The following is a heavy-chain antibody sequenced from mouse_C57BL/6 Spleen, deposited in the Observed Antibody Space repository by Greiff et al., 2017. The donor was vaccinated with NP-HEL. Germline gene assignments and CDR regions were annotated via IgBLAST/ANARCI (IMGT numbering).Heavy chain of an antibody. J-gene: IGHJ2*01. D-gene: IGHD1-2*01. CDR1: GFTFSSYA. CDR2: ISDGGSYT. V-gene: IGHV5-4*01. Sequence: DVKLVESGGGLVKPGGSLKLSCAASGFTFSSYAMSWVRQTPEKRLEWVATISDGGSYTYYPDNVKGRFTISRDNAKNNLYLQMSHLKSEDTAMYYCARDRLGFDYWGQGTTLTFSS. CDR3: ARDRLGFDY.